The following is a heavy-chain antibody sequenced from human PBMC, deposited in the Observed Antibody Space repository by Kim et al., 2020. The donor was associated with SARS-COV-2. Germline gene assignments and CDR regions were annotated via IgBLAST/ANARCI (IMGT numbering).Heavy chain of an antibody. V-gene: IGHV4-39*02. D-gene: IGHD3-10*01. CDR1: GGSIGSTSHY. CDR2: GYYSGST. Sequence: SETLSLTCTVSGGSIGSTSHYWVWIRQPPGKGPEWIGSGYYSGSTSYNPSLKSRVAISVDTSKNQFSLKLSSVTAADTALYYCAREGGSGSYSTLNCFDPWGKGNLVTVSS. CDR3: AREGGSGSYSTLNCFDP. J-gene: IGHJ5*02.